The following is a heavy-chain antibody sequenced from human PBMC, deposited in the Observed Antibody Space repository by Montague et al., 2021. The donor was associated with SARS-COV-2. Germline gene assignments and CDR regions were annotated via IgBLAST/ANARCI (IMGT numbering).Heavy chain of an antibody. CDR2: IYSGGST. D-gene: IGHD2-15*01. CDR1: GFTVSSNY. Sequence: SLRLSCAASGFTVSSNYMSWVRQAPGKGLQWVSVIYSGGSTYSADSVKGRFTVSRDNSKNTLLLQMNSLRAEDTAVYYCAGGGGYYSYGMDVWGQGTTVTVSS. V-gene: IGHV3-53*01. J-gene: IGHJ6*02. CDR3: AGGGGYYSYGMDV.